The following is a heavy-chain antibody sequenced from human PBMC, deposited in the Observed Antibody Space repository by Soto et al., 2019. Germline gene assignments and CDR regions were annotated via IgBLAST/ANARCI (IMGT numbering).Heavy chain of an antibody. D-gene: IGHD2-15*01. CDR1: GGSFSGYY. Sequence: PSETLSLTCAVYGGSFSGYYWSWIRQPPGKGLEWIGEINHSGSTNYNPSLKSRVTISVDTSKNQFSLKLSSVTAADTAVYYCARGFDWVVAATYYFDYWGQGTLVTVSS. CDR2: INHSGST. V-gene: IGHV4-34*01. CDR3: ARGFDWVVAATYYFDY. J-gene: IGHJ4*02.